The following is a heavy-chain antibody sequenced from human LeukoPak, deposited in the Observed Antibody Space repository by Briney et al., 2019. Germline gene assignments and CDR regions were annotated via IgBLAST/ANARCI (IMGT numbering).Heavy chain of an antibody. CDR1: GFTFSSFG. Sequence: GGSLRLSCAVSGFTFSSFGMHWVRRAPGKGLEWVAFISNDGRITYFQGSVEGRFTVSRDNSNNTLYLQMTSLRPADTAVYYCAKPGGGHTARFHFWGQGTLVTVSS. J-gene: IGHJ4*02. CDR3: AKPGGGHTARFHF. CDR2: ISNDGRIT. V-gene: IGHV3-30*02. D-gene: IGHD3-16*01.